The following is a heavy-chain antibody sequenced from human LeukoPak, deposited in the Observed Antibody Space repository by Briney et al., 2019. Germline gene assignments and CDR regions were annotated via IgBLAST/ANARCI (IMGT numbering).Heavy chain of an antibody. V-gene: IGHV3-21*01. Sequence: GGSLRLSCAASGFTFSSYSMTWVRQAPGKGLEWVSSISSSSTYIYYADLVKGRFTISRDNAKNSLHLQMSGLRAEDTAVYYCARQYCSGGTCPPIRWGQGTLVTVSS. CDR2: ISSSSTYI. D-gene: IGHD2-15*01. J-gene: IGHJ4*02. CDR3: ARQYCSGGTCPPIR. CDR1: GFTFSSYS.